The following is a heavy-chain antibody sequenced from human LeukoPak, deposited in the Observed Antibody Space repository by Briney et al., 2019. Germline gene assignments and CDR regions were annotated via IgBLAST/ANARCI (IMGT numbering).Heavy chain of an antibody. J-gene: IGHJ5*02. CDR2: ISAYNGST. V-gene: IGHV1-18*01. CDR3: ARESRTYYYGSGSYGGWFDP. CDR1: GYTFTSYG. D-gene: IGHD3-10*01. Sequence: ASVKVSCKASGYTFTSYGISWVRQAPGQGLEWMGWISAYNGSTNYAQKLQGRVTMTTDTSTSTAYMELRSLRSDDTAVYYCARESRTYYYGSGSYGGWFDPWGQGTLVTVSS.